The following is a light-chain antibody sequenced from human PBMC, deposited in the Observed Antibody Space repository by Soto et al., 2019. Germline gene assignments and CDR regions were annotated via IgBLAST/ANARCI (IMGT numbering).Light chain of an antibody. J-gene: IGKJ4*01. CDR1: QSITSN. V-gene: IGKV3-15*01. Sequence: EIVMTQSPATLSVSPGERATLSCRASQSITSNLAWYHQKPGQAPRLLIYGASTRATGIPARFSGSASGTEFTRTISSLQSENFAIYYSQQFNNWPLTFGGGTKVEIK. CDR2: GAS. CDR3: QQFNNWPLT.